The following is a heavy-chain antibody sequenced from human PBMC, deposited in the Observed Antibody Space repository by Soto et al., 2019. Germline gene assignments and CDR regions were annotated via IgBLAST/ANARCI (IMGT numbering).Heavy chain of an antibody. CDR2: INSDGSST. V-gene: IGHV3-74*01. CDR1: GFTFSSYW. CDR3: ARARIFYYYYGMDV. Sequence: GGSLRLSCAASGFTFSSYWMHWVRQAPGKGLVWVSRINSDGSSTSYADSVKGRFTISRDNAKNTLYLQMNSLRAEDTAVYYCARARIFYYYYGMDVWGQGTTVTVSS. J-gene: IGHJ6*02.